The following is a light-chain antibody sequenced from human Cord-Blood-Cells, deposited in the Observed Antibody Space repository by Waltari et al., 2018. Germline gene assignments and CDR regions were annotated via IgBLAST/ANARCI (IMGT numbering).Light chain of an antibody. CDR3: MQALQTPRYP. V-gene: IGKV2-28*01. CDR1: QSLLHSNGYNY. J-gene: IGKJ2*01. Sequence: DIVTTQPPLFLLVNPGEPVTIPCRSGQSLLHSNGYNYLDWYLQKPGQSPQLLVYLGANRSCGVPDRFSGSGAGAGFSLKISRVEAEDVGVYYCMQALQTPRYPVGQGTKLEIK. CDR2: LGA.